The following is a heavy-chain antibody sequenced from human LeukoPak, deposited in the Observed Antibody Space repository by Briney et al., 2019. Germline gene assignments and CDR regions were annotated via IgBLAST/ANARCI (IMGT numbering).Heavy chain of an antibody. D-gene: IGHD2/OR15-2a*01. CDR2: IRYDGSNK. CDR1: GFTFSSYG. V-gene: IGHV3-30*02. J-gene: IGHJ4*02. Sequence: GGSLRLSRAASGFTFSSYGMHWVRQAPGKGLEWVAFIRYDGSNKYYADSVKGRFTISRDNAKNSLYLQMNSLRAEDTAMYYCARDCNRTYYYDYWGQRTLVTVSS. CDR3: ARDCNRTYYYDY.